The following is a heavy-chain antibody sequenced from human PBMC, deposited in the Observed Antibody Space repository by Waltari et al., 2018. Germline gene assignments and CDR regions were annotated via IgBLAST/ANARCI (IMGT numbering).Heavy chain of an antibody. D-gene: IGHD3-22*01. CDR1: GGPISSYY. Sequence: QVQLQESGPGLVKPSETLSLTCTVSGGPISSYYWRWIPQPPGKGLEWIGYIYYSGSTNYNPSLKSRVTISVDTSKNQFSLKLSSVTAADTAVYYCARDQEYYDSSGYQRHDAFDIWGQGTMVTVSS. CDR3: ARDQEYYDSSGYQRHDAFDI. V-gene: IGHV4-59*01. J-gene: IGHJ3*02. CDR2: IYYSGST.